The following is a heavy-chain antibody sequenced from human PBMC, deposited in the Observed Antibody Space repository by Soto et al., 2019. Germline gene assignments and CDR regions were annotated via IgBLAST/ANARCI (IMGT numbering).Heavy chain of an antibody. Sequence: SETLSLTCTVSGGSISSYYWSWIRQPPGKGLEWIGYIYYSGSTNYNPSLKSRVTISVDTSKNQFSLKLSSVTAADTAVYYCARAGIVGATTWFDPWGQGTLVTVSS. D-gene: IGHD1-26*01. CDR2: IYYSGST. J-gene: IGHJ5*02. CDR1: GGSISSYY. V-gene: IGHV4-59*01. CDR3: ARAGIVGATTWFDP.